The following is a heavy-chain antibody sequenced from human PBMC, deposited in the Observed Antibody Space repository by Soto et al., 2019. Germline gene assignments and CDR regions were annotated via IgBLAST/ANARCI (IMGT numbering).Heavy chain of an antibody. V-gene: IGHV4-30-4*01. Sequence: SETLSLTCTVSGGSISSAAYCWSWIRQSPDKGLEWIGHIYDGGTTYSSPSLKGRVTISADTSETQFSLKLNSVSAADTAVYYGARVPSGDKVDYWGQGIQVTVSS. J-gene: IGHJ4*02. D-gene: IGHD7-27*01. CDR1: GGSISSAAYC. CDR3: ARVPSGDKVDY. CDR2: IYDGGTT.